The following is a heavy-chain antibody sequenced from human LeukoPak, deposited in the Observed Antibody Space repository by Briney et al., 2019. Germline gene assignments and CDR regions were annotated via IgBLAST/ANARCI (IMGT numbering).Heavy chain of an antibody. Sequence: ASVKVSCKASGYTFTSYYMHWVRQAPGQGLEWMGWINAGNGNTKYSQKFQGRVTITRDTSASTAYMELSSLRSEDTAVYYCARTQWLASGGAFDPWGQGTLVTVSS. CDR3: ARTQWLASGGAFDP. J-gene: IGHJ5*02. V-gene: IGHV1-3*01. CDR2: INAGNGNT. CDR1: GYTFTSYY. D-gene: IGHD6-19*01.